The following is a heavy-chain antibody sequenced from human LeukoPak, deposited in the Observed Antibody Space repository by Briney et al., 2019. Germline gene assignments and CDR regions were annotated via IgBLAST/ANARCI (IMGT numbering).Heavy chain of an antibody. V-gene: IGHV1-2*02. J-gene: IGHJ5*02. CDR1: GYTFIGYY. CDR3: ARLYEGMFDP. D-gene: IGHD2-2*02. CDR2: INPNSGGT. Sequence: ASAKVSCKASGYTFIGYYLHWVRQAPGQGLEWMGWINPNSGGTNYAQKFQGRVTMTRDTSISTAYMELSRLRSDDTAVYYCARLYEGMFDPWGQGTLVTVSS.